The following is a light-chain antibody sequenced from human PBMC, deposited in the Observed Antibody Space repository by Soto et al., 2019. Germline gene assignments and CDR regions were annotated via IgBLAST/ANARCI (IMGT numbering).Light chain of an antibody. Sequence: QSALTQPRSVSGSPGQSVTISCTGTSSDVGGYNYVSWYQQHPGKAPKLMIYDVSKRPSGVPDRSSGSKSGNTASLTISGLQAAYEADYYSSPYPGAYPLVFGTGTK. V-gene: IGLV2-11*01. J-gene: IGLJ1*01. CDR3: SPYPGAYPLV. CDR2: DVS. CDR1: SSDVGGYNY.